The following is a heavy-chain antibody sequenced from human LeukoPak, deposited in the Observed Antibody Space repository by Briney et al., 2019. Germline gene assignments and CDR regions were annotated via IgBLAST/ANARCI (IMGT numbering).Heavy chain of an antibody. V-gene: IGHV1-69*05. CDR3: ARGVVVAATPKWFDP. CDR2: IIPIFGTA. Sequence: ASVKVSCTASGGTFSSYAISWVRQAPGQGLEWMGGIIPIFGTANYAQKFQGRVTITTDESTSTAYMELSSLRSEDTAVYYCARGVVVAATPKWFDPWGQGTLVTVSS. J-gene: IGHJ5*02. CDR1: GGTFSSYA. D-gene: IGHD2-15*01.